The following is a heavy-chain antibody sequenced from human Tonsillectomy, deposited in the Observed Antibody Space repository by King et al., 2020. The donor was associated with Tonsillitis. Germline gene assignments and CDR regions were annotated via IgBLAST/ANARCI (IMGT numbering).Heavy chain of an antibody. CDR2: MNPNSGNT. J-gene: IGHJ4*02. D-gene: IGHD3-16*01. V-gene: IGHV1-8*02. CDR1: GYTFTSYD. CDR3: ARGNGVMITFGGVKDPFLDY. Sequence: QLVQSGAEVKKPGASVKVSCKASGYTFTSYDINWVRQATGQGLEWMGWMNPNSGNTGYAQKFQGRVTMTRNTSISTAYMELSSLRSEDTAVYYCARGNGVMITFGGVKDPFLDYWGQGTLVPVSS.